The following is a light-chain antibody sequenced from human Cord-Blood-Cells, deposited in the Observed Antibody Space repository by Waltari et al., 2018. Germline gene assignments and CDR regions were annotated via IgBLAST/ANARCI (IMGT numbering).Light chain of an antibody. CDR2: AAS. J-gene: IGKJ4*01. CDR3: QQSYSTPPLT. Sequence: DIQMTQSPSSLSASVGDRVTITCRASQSISSYLNWYQQKPGKAPKLLIYAASSLQSGVPSSFRGSGSGTDFTLTISSLQPEDFATYYCQQSYSTPPLTFGGGTKVEIK. V-gene: IGKV1-39*01. CDR1: QSISSY.